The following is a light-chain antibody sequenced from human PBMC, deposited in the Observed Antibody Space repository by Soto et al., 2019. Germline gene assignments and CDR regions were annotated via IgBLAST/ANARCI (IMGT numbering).Light chain of an antibody. CDR1: QSVTSSY. CDR3: QQYGSSPVT. CDR2: GAS. Sequence: IVLTQSPGTLSLSPGERATLSCRASQSVTSSYLAWYQQKPGQAPRLLIYGASSRATGIPDRFSGSGSGTDVPLNISRLEPEDFAVYYCQQYGSSPVTFGQGTKVEIK. J-gene: IGKJ1*01. V-gene: IGKV3-20*01.